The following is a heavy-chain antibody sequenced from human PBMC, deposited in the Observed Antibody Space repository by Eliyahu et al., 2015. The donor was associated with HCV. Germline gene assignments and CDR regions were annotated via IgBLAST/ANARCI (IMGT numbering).Heavy chain of an antibody. J-gene: IGHJ4*02. V-gene: IGHV5-10-1*01. CDR3: ARHNSGSSISCSDY. D-gene: IGHD2-2*01. Sequence: RQMPGKGLEWMGRIDPSDSYTNYSPSFQGHVTISADKSISTAYLQWSSLKASDTAMYYCARHNSGSSISCSDYWGQGTLVTVSS. CDR2: IDPSDSYT.